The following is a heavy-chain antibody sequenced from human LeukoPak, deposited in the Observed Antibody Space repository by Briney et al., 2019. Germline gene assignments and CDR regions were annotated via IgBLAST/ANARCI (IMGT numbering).Heavy chain of an antibody. V-gene: IGHV5-51*01. J-gene: IGHJ4*02. Sequence: GGALKISFKGSGYRFTSYWIGWVRQMPGKGVEWMGIIYPGESDSRYSPSFEGQVTISADKSISTAYLQWSSLKASATAMYYCARQGYSSGWYYGYWGQGTLVTVSS. CDR1: GYRFTSYW. CDR3: ARQGYSSGWYYGY. D-gene: IGHD6-19*01. CDR2: IYPGESDS.